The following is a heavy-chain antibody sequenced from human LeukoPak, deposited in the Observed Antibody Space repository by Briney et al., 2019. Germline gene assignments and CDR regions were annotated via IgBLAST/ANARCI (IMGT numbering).Heavy chain of an antibody. CDR1: GFTFRNYV. V-gene: IGHV3-23*01. Sequence: PGGSLRLSCAASGFTFRNYVISWVRQAPGKGLEWVSGISGSGVTAYYADSVKGRFTISRDSSKSTLYLQMNSLRADDTAVYYCAKEAPYCDGDCYGVFDYGGQGNLVTVSA. J-gene: IGHJ4*02. D-gene: IGHD2-21*02. CDR3: AKEAPYCDGDCYGVFDY. CDR2: ISGSGVTA.